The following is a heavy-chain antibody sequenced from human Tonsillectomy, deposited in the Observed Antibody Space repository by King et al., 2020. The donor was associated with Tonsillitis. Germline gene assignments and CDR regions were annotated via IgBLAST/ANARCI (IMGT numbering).Heavy chain of an antibody. V-gene: IGHV3-30-3*01. Sequence: VQLVESGGGVVQPGRSLRLSCVASGFTFSSYAMHWVRQAPGKGLEWVAVISYDGSNKYYADSVKGRITISRDNSKNKLYLQMNSLRAEDTAVYYCARDGRELTGDYYFDYWGQGTLVTVSS. CDR1: GFTFSSYA. J-gene: IGHJ4*02. D-gene: IGHD7-27*01. CDR3: ARDGRELTGDYYFDY. CDR2: ISYDGSNK.